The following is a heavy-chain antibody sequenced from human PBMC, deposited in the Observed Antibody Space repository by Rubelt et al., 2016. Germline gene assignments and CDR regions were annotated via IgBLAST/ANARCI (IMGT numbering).Heavy chain of an antibody. J-gene: IGHJ4*02. D-gene: IGHD2-15*01. CDR1: GYTFTTYG. V-gene: IGHV1-18*01. CDR3: VRGGYCSGGSCSPFDS. CDR2: ISAYNGNT. Sequence: QVQLVQSGAEVKKPGASVKVSCKASGYTFTTYGINWVRQAPGQGLEWMGWISAYNGNTNHAQKLQGRVTMTTYTSTRTAYMGRRSLRSDDTAVYYCVRGGYCSGGSCSPFDSWGQGTLVTVSS.